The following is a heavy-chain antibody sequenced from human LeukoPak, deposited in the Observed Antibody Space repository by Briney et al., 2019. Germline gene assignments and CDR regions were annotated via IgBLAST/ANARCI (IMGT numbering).Heavy chain of an antibody. J-gene: IGHJ6*03. V-gene: IGHV4-30-2*01. CDR1: GGSISSGGYY. CDR3: ARVFGVVKGYYYMDV. CDR2: IYHSGST. Sequence: SETLSLTCTVSGGSISSGGYYWSWIRQPPGKGLEWIGYIYHSGSTYYNPSLKSRVTISVDRSKNQFSLKLSSVTAADTAVYYCARVFGVVKGYYYMDVWGKGTTVTVSS. D-gene: IGHD3-3*01.